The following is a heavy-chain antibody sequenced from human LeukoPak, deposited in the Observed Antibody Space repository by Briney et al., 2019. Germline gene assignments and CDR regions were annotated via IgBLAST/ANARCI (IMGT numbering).Heavy chain of an antibody. CDR3: ARGHYGMVRGVVDY. CDR1: GYSFVGYG. D-gene: IGHD3-10*01. J-gene: IGHJ4*02. CDR2: MNPNSGNT. Sequence: ASVKVSCKASGYSFVGYGITWVRQAPGQGLEWMGWMNPNSGNTGYAQKFQGRVTITRNTSISTAYMELSSLRSEDTAVYYCARGHYGMVRGVVDYWGQGTLVTVSS. V-gene: IGHV1-8*03.